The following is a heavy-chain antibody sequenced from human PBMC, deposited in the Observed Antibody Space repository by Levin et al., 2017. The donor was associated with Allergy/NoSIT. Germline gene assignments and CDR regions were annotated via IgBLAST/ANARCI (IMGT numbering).Heavy chain of an antibody. CDR2: IWDDGYKK. CDR3: ARVLRCYCYDCMDV. J-gene: IGHJ6*03. Sequence: GGSLRLSCAASGFTFSSYGMHWVRQAPGKGLEWVAVIWDDGYKKYYADSVKGRFTISRDNSKNTLYLQMNSLRAEDTAVYYCARVLRCYCYDCMDVWGKGTTVTVSS. CDR1: GFTFSSYG. V-gene: IGHV3-33*01. D-gene: IGHD4/OR15-4a*01.